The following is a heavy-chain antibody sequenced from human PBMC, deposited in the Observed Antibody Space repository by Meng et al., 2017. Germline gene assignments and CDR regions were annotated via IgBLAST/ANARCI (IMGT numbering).Heavy chain of an antibody. Sequence: ASVKVSCKASAYTFTSYGISWVRQAPGQGLEWMGWISAYNGNTNYAQKLQGRVTMTTDTSTSTAYMELRSLRSDDTAVYYCARDFPSGSYLVDAFDIWGQGTMVTVSS. D-gene: IGHD1-26*01. V-gene: IGHV1-18*01. CDR3: ARDFPSGSYLVDAFDI. J-gene: IGHJ3*02. CDR1: AYTFTSYG. CDR2: ISAYNGNT.